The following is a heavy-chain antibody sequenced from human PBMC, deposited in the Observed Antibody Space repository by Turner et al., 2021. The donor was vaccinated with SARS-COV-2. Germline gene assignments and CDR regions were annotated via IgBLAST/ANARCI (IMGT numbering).Heavy chain of an antibody. J-gene: IGHJ3*02. D-gene: IGHD5-18*01. CDR1: GGYISSSSHY. CDR2: IYYSGST. V-gene: IGHV4-39*01. CDR3: ASTVWLRGAFDI. Sequence: QLQLQESGPGLVKPSETLSLTCTVSGGYISSSSHYWGWLRQPPGKGLEWIGNIYYSGSTYYNPSLKSRVTTSVDTSKNQFSLKMSSVTAADTAVYYCASTVWLRGAFDIWGQGTMVTVSS.